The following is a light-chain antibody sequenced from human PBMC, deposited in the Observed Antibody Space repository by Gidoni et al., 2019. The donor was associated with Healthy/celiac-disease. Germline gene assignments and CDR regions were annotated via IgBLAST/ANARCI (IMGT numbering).Light chain of an antibody. V-gene: IGKV1-39*01. CDR3: QQSYSTPYT. CDR2: AAS. Sequence: DIQMTQSPSSLSASVGDRGPITCRASQSISSYLNWYHQKPGKAPKLLIYAASGLQRGVPSRFSGSGSGTDFTRTISSLQPEDFATYYCQQSYSTPYTGGQGTKLEIK. CDR1: QSISSY. J-gene: IGKJ2*01.